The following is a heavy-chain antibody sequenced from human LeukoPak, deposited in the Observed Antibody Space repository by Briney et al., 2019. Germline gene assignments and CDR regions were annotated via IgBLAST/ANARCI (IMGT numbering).Heavy chain of an antibody. CDR1: GFTFSSYA. D-gene: IGHD4-17*01. CDR3: ARSRYGDYELDY. J-gene: IGHJ4*02. Sequence: GGSLRLSCAASGFTFSSYAMSWVRQAPGKGLEWVSAISGSGGSTYYADSVKGRFTISRDNSKNTLYLQMNSLRAEDTAVYYCARSRYGDYELDYWGQGTLVTVSS. CDR2: ISGSGGST. V-gene: IGHV3-23*01.